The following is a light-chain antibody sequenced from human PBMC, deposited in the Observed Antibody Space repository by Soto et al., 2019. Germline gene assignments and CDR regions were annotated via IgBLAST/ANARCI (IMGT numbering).Light chain of an antibody. Sequence: QSALTQPASVSGSPGQSITISCTGTSSDVGGYNYVSWYQQHPGKDPKLMIYDVSNRPSGVSNRFSGSKSGNTASLTISGLQAEDEADYYCSSYTSSSTLEVVFGGGTQLTVL. CDR1: SSDVGGYNY. J-gene: IGLJ2*01. CDR3: SSYTSSSTLEVV. V-gene: IGLV2-14*01. CDR2: DVS.